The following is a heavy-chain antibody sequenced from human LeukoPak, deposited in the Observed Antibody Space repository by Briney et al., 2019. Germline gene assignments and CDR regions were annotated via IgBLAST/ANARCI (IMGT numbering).Heavy chain of an antibody. CDR2: ISSSSSYI. V-gene: IGHV3-21*01. CDR1: GFTFSSYS. Sequence: GGSLRLSCAASGFTFSSYSMNWVRQAPGKGLGWVSSISSSSSYIYYADSVKGRFTISRDNAKNSLYLQMNSLRAEDTAVYYCARDRRQVATTFTPDYWGQGTLVTVSS. J-gene: IGHJ4*02. CDR3: ARDRRQVATTFTPDY. D-gene: IGHD5-12*01.